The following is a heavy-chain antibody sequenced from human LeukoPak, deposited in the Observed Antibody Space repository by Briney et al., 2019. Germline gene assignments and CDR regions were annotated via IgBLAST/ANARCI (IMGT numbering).Heavy chain of an antibody. CDR2: FDPEDGET. D-gene: IGHD2-2*01. CDR3: ATYRLEDIVVVPVLAHNYYYYGMDV. J-gene: IGHJ6*02. V-gene: IGHV1-24*01. CDR1: GYTLTELS. Sequence: ASVKVSCKVSGYTLTELSMHWVRQAPGKGLEWMGGFDPEDGETIYAQKFQGRVTMTEDTSTGTAYMELSSLRSEDTAVYYCATYRLEDIVVVPVLAHNYYYYGMDVWGQGTTVTVSS.